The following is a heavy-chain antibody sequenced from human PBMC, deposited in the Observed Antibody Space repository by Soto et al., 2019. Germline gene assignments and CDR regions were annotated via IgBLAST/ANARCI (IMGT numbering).Heavy chain of an antibody. CDR3: ARDRYNSGWYYYYYGMDV. J-gene: IGHJ6*02. Sequence: SETLSPTCAFSGGRKSSSNSWSWVRQPPGKGLEWIGEIYHSGSTNYNPSLKSRVTISVDKSKNQFSLKLSSVTAADTAVYYCARDRYNSGWYYYYYGMDVWGQGTTVTVSS. V-gene: IGHV4-4*02. CDR1: GGRKSSSNS. CDR2: IYHSGST. D-gene: IGHD6-19*01.